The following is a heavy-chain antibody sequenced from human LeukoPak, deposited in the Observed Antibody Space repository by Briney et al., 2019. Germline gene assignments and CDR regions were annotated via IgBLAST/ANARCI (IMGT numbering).Heavy chain of an antibody. J-gene: IGHJ4*02. D-gene: IGHD3-3*01. Sequence: GASVKVSCKAPGYTFTSYGISWVRQAPGQGLEWMGWISAYNGNTNYAQKLQGRVTMITDTSTSTAYMELRSLRSDDTAVYYCARDSSITIFGVVMKGFDYWGQGTLVTVSS. CDR3: ARDSSITIFGVVMKGFDY. V-gene: IGHV1-18*01. CDR1: GYTFTSYG. CDR2: ISAYNGNT.